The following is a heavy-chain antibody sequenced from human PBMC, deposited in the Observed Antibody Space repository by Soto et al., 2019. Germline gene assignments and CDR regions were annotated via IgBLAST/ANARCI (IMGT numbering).Heavy chain of an antibody. D-gene: IGHD3-3*01. CDR1: GFTFSSYA. CDR3: AKALEYYDFWSGYYYYYYYMDV. CDR2: ISGSGGST. Sequence: PGGSLRLSCAASGFTFSSYAMSWVRQAPGKGLEWVSAISGSGGSTYYADSVKGRFTISRDNSKNTLYLQMNSLRAEDTAVYYCAKALEYYDFWSGYYYYYYYMDVWGKGTTVTVSS. J-gene: IGHJ6*03. V-gene: IGHV3-23*01.